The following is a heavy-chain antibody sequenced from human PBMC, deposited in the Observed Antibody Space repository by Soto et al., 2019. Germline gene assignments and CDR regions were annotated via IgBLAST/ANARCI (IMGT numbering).Heavy chain of an antibody. D-gene: IGHD2-2*01. V-gene: IGHV1-69*13. CDR2: IIPIFGTA. Sequence: ASVKVSCKASGGTFSSYAISWVRQAPGQGLEWMGGIIPIFGTANYAQKFQGRVTITADESTSTAYMELSSMRSEDTAVYYCARDHGDFTPGVPVPYGMDVWGQGTTVTVSS. CDR1: GGTFSSYA. J-gene: IGHJ6*02. CDR3: ARDHGDFTPGVPVPYGMDV.